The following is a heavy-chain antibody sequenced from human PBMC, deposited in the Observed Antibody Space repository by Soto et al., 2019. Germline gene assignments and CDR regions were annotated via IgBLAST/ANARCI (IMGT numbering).Heavy chain of an antibody. J-gene: IGHJ6*02. V-gene: IGHV3-7*01. CDR1: GFTFSSYW. CDR3: ARDPNIVLVPAALRSYYYYYGMDV. Sequence: GGSLRLSCAASGFTFSSYWMSWVRQAPGKGLEWVANIKQDGSEKYYVDSVKCRFTISRDNAKNSLYLQMNSLRAEDTAVYYCARDPNIVLVPAALRSYYYYYGMDVWGQGTTVTVSS. D-gene: IGHD2-2*01. CDR2: IKQDGSEK.